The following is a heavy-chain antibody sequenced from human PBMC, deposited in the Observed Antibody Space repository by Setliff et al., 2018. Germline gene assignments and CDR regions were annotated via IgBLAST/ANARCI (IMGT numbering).Heavy chain of an antibody. CDR1: GDSFSDYY. Sequence: PSETLSLTCTVYGDSFSDYYWSWIRQPPGKGLEWIEEINHSGRTNYSPSLGSRVTMSVDKSKNQFSLNLNSVTAADTAVYYFRLAHCNDTTCEEALDYWSQGTLVTVSS. D-gene: IGHD1-1*01. V-gene: IGHV4-34*01. CDR2: INHSGRT. J-gene: IGHJ4*02. CDR3: RLAHCNDTTCEEALDY.